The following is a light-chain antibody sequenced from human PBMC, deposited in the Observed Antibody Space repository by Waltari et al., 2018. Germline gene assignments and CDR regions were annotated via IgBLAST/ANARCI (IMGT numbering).Light chain of an antibody. CDR1: NLGDKY. V-gene: IGLV3-1*01. J-gene: IGLJ2*01. Sequence: SYELTQPPSVSVSPGQTASITCSGVNLGDKYASWYQQKPGHSPLLVIYQNDNRPSGIPERFSGSKSGNTATLTISGTQAMDEADYYCQAWDTGTADVVFGGGTKLAIL. CDR3: QAWDTGTADVV. CDR2: QND.